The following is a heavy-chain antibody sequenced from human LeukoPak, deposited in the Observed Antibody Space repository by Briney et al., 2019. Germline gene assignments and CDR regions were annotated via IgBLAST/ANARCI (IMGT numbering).Heavy chain of an antibody. Sequence: GGSLRLSCAASGFTFSTYSMNWVRQAPGKGLEWVSYISISSGIIYYADSVKGRFTISRDNAKNSLYLQMNSLRAEDTAVYYCARDVISRQMITLGLGFWGQGTLVTVSS. CDR2: ISISSGII. CDR3: ARDVISRQMITLGLGF. V-gene: IGHV3-48*01. D-gene: IGHD1-20*01. J-gene: IGHJ4*02. CDR1: GFTFSTYS.